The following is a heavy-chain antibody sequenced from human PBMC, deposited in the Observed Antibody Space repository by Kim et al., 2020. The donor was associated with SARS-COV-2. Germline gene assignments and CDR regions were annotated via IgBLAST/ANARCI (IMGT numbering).Heavy chain of an antibody. Sequence: GGSLRLSCAASGFTFSSYAMSWVRQAPGKGLEWVSAISGSGGSTYYADSVKGRFTISRDNSKNTLYLQMNSLRAEDTAVYYCAKSHSSSWYPQNWFDPWGQGTLVTVSS. J-gene: IGHJ5*02. CDR3: AKSHSSSWYPQNWFDP. D-gene: IGHD6-13*01. CDR1: GFTFSSYA. V-gene: IGHV3-23*01. CDR2: ISGSGGST.